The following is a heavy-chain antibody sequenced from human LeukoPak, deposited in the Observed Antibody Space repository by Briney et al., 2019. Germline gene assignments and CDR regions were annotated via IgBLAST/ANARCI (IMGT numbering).Heavy chain of an antibody. J-gene: IGHJ4*02. D-gene: IGHD3-10*01. CDR3: ARSDLLWFGGVNSGFDY. V-gene: IGHV4-59*01. Sequence: PSETLSLTCTVSGGSISTYYWSWIRQPPGKGLEWIGYVYYSGGTNYNPSLKSRVTISVDTSKNQFSLKLSSVTAADTAVYYCARSDLLWFGGVNSGFDYWGQGTLVTVSS. CDR1: GGSISTYY. CDR2: VYYSGGT.